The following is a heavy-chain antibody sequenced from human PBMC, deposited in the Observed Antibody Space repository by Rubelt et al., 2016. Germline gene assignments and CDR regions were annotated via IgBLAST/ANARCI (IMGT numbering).Heavy chain of an antibody. CDR2: INHSGST. Sequence: QVQLQQWGAGLLKPSETLSLTCVVSGGSFSAYYWSWIRQPPGKGLEWIGEINHSGSTTYNPSLKSRVTMSVDTSKNQFSPRLSLVTAADTAVYYCASWPLGYCSGGTCYSFDYWGQGTLVTVSS. J-gene: IGHJ4*02. D-gene: IGHD2-15*01. V-gene: IGHV4-34*01. CDR3: ASWPLGYCSGGTCYSFDY. CDR1: GGSFSAYY.